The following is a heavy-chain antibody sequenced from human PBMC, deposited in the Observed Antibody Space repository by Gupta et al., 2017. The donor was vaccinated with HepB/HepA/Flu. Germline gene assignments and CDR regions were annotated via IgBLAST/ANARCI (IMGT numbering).Heavy chain of an antibody. D-gene: IGHD3-22*01. Sequence: QITLKESGPTLVKPTQTLTLNCTFSGFSLSTSGVGVGWIRQPPRKALEWLAFIYWDDDKRYSPSLKSRLTITQDTSKKHVVLTMTNMDPVDTATYYCAHLTYYYDNSGYSDVFDIWGQGTMVTVSS. CDR1: GFSLSTSGVG. CDR2: IYWDDDK. J-gene: IGHJ3*02. CDR3: AHLTYYYDNSGYSDVFDI. V-gene: IGHV2-5*02.